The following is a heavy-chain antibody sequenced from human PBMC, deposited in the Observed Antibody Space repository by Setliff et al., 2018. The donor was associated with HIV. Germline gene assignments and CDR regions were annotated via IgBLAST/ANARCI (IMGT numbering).Heavy chain of an antibody. CDR2: IHTSGST. CDR3: ARGGAVSADFDS. D-gene: IGHD3-16*01. CDR1: GDSIGYYY. V-gene: IGHV4-4*07. Sequence: LSLTCTVSGDSIGYYYWSWIRQPAGRGLEWMGRIHTSGSTNYNPSLTSRVTLSVDTSKNQFSLKLSSVTAADTAMYYCARGGAVSADFDSWGQGTLVTVSS. J-gene: IGHJ5*01.